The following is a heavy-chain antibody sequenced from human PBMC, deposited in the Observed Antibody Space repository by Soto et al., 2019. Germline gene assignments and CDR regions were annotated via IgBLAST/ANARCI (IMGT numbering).Heavy chain of an antibody. CDR1: GGSISSYY. CDR2: IYNTRST. V-gene: IGHV4-59*01. Sequence: SETLSLTCTVSGGSISSYYWSWIRQPPGKGLESIGFIYNTRSTNYNPSLKSRVIISVDTSKNQFSLKLSSVTAADTAVYYCARVGYCSSTSCYAEDFYYYMDVWGKGTTVTVSS. D-gene: IGHD2-2*01. CDR3: ARVGYCSSTSCYAEDFYYYMDV. J-gene: IGHJ6*03.